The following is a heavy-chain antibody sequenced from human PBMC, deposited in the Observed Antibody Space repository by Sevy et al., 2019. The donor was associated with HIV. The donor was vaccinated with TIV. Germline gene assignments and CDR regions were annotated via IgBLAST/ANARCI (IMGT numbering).Heavy chain of an antibody. D-gene: IGHD3-22*01. V-gene: IGHV4-59*13. J-gene: IGHJ4*02. CDR1: GGYISSYY. CDR3: ARVSYYYDSGGRPLYSFDY. CDR2: IYNNGNT. Sequence: SETLSLICTVSGGYISSYYWSWIRQPPGKGLEWVGYIYNNGNTKYNPSLKSRVTISVDTSKNQLSLKLTSVTAADTAVYYCARVSYYYDSGGRPLYSFDYWGQGTLVTVSS.